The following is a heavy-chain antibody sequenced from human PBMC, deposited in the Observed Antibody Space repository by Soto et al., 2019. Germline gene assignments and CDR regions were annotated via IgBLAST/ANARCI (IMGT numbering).Heavy chain of an antibody. CDR2: MYHSGNT. J-gene: IGHJ5*02. CDR3: ARDLSSSSENWFDP. Sequence: NPSETLSLTCAVSGYSVSSGYYWAWIRQPPGKGLEWIGSMYHSGNTYHNPSLKSRISISVDTSKNQFSLKLSSVTAADTALYYCARDLSSSSENWFDPWGQGILVTISS. CDR1: GYSVSSGYY. D-gene: IGHD6-6*01. V-gene: IGHV4-38-2*02.